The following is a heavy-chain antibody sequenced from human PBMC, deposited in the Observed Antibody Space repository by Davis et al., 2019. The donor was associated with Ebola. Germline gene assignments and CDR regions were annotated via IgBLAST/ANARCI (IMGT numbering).Heavy chain of an antibody. Sequence: PGGSLRLSCAASGFTFSTYTINWVRQAPGKGLEWVSSISSSSTYMYYADSMKGRFTISRDNAKNSLYLQMHSLRVEDTAVYYCARDRGCSSTSCPPGYWGQGTLVTVSS. CDR1: GFTFSTYT. D-gene: IGHD2-2*01. J-gene: IGHJ4*02. V-gene: IGHV3-21*01. CDR3: ARDRGCSSTSCPPGY. CDR2: ISSSSTYM.